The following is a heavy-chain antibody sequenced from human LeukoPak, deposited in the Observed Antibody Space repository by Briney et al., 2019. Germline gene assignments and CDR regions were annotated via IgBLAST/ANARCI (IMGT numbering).Heavy chain of an antibody. V-gene: IGHV4-34*01. D-gene: IGHD2-2*01. J-gene: IGHJ5*02. CDR3: ATNPGGYCSATSCYGEAP. CDR2: INHSGST. Sequence: KAAETLSLTCAVYGGSFSGYYWSWIRQPPGKGLEWIGEINHSGSTNYNPSLKSRVTISVDTSRNQFSLKLSSVTAADTAVYYCATNPGGYCSATSCYGEAPWGQGTPVTLSS. CDR1: GGSFSGYY.